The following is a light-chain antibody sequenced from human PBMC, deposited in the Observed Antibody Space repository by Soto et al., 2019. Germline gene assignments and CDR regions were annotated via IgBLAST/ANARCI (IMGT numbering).Light chain of an antibody. CDR3: QQRINWPLT. J-gene: IGKJ4*01. CDR1: QSVTTF. CDR2: DAS. Sequence: EIVLTQSPAILSLSPGERATLSCRASQSVTTFLAWYHQKPGQAPRLLIYDASDRATGIPARFSGSGSGTDFTLTISNLEPEDFAVYYCQQRINWPLTFGGGTKVEIK. V-gene: IGKV3-11*01.